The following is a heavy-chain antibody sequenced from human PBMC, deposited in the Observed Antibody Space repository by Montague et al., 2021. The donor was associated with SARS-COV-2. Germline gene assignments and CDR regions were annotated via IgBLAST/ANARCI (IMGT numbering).Heavy chain of an antibody. J-gene: IGHJ6*02. V-gene: IGHV4-61*02. CDR1: GGSIRSGSYY. CDR2: IYSSGST. CDR3: AREYGDYSYYYGLDV. Sequence: TLSLTCTVSGGSIRSGSYYWSWIRQPAGKGLEWIGRIYSSGSTNYNPSLQSRVTMSVDTSKNQFSLKVSSVTAADTAVYYGAREYGDYSYYYGLDVWGQGTTVTVSS. D-gene: IGHD4-17*01.